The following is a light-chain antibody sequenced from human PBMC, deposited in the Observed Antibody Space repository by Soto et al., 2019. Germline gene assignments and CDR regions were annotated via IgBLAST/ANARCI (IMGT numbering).Light chain of an antibody. CDR3: QQYNNWPIT. Sequence: EVVLTQSPATLSVSPGERATLSCRASQSVNINLAWYQQKPGQAPYLLIYTASTRATGVPARFSGSGSGTELTLTISTLQSEDFTVYYCQQYNNWPITFGQGTRLEIK. CDR2: TAS. CDR1: QSVNIN. V-gene: IGKV3-15*01. J-gene: IGKJ5*01.